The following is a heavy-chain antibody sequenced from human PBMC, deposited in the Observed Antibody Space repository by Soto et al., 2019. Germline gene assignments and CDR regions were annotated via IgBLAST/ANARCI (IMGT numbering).Heavy chain of an antibody. CDR2: VKTKADGGAA. J-gene: IGHJ5*02. Sequence: EVQLVESGGGLVKPGGSLRLSCVASGFNFSDAWMNWVRQAPGKGLEWVGHVKTKADGGAADYAASVKGRFTVTRDDSKNTLSLQMDSLRSEDTAIYYCTTLRPSWGQGTLVAVSS. V-gene: IGHV3-15*07. D-gene: IGHD6-6*01. CDR3: TTLRPS. CDR1: GFNFSDAW.